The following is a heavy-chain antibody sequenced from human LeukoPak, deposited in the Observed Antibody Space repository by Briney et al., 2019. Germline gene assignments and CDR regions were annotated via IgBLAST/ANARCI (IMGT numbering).Heavy chain of an antibody. D-gene: IGHD3-10*01. CDR3: AGGREIHGGSDTKLDDY. CDR2: ISPRSGDT. CDR1: GYSFTDYY. Sequence: ASVKVSCKASGYSFTDYYMHWVRQAPGQGREWMGWISPRSGDTSYAQKFQGRVTMTRDTSINTVDMDLSGLTSDDTAVFYCAGGREIHGGSDTKLDDYWGQGTLVTVSS. J-gene: IGHJ4*02. V-gene: IGHV1-2*02.